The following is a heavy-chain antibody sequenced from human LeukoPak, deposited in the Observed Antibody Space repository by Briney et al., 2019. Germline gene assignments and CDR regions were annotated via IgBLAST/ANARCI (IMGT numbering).Heavy chain of an antibody. J-gene: IGHJ4*02. V-gene: IGHV3-23*01. CDR1: GFTFSGLP. Sequence: GGPLRPPGAAPGFTFSGLPRSGFARPPGKGWEGASAISGSGGSTYYADSVKGRFTISRDNSKNTLYLQMNSLRAEDTAVYYCAKYFRGSTTCFDYWGQGTLVTVSS. CDR2: ISGSGGST. D-gene: IGHD3-10*01. CDR3: AKYFRGSTTCFDY.